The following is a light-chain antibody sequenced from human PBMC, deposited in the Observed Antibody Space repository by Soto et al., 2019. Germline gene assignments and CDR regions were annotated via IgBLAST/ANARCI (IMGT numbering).Light chain of an antibody. Sequence: QSALTQPASVSGSPGQSITISCTGTSSDVGSYNLVSWYQQHPGKAPKLIIFEGNKRPSGVSNRFSGSNSDNTASLTISGLQAEDEADYYCCSYAGSVIFGGGTKLTVL. V-gene: IGLV2-23*01. J-gene: IGLJ2*01. CDR1: SSDVGSYNL. CDR3: CSYAGSVI. CDR2: EGN.